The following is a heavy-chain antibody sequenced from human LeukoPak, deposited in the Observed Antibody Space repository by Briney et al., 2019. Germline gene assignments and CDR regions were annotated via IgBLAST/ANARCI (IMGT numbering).Heavy chain of an antibody. J-gene: IGHJ4*02. V-gene: IGHV3-9*01. Sequence: GGSLRLSCAASGFTFDDYAMHWVRQAPGKGLEWVSGISWNSGSIGYADSVKGRFTISRDTAKNSLYLQMNSLRAEDTALYYCAKAILPGPVYWGQGTLVTVSS. D-gene: IGHD2-15*01. CDR3: AKAILPGPVY. CDR2: ISWNSGSI. CDR1: GFTFDDYA.